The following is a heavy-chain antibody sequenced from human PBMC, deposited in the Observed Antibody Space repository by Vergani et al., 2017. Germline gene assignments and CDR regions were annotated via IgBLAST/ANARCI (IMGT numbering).Heavy chain of an antibody. CDR3: AKDNEGEVLGGWGEEFDY. J-gene: IGHJ4*02. Sequence: QVQLVESGGGVVQPGRSLRLSCAASGFTFSSYGMHWVRQAPGKGLEWVAVISYDGSNKYYADSVKGRFTISRDNSKNTLYLQMNSLRAEDTAVYYCAKDNEGEVLGGWGEEFDYWGQGTLVTVSS. V-gene: IGHV3-30*18. CDR1: GFTFSSYG. CDR2: ISYDGSNK. D-gene: IGHD6-19*01.